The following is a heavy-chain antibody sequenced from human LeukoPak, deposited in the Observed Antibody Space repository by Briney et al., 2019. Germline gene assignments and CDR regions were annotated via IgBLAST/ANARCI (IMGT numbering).Heavy chain of an antibody. CDR3: ARDYTMAGVALVDY. CDR2: INPNSGGT. V-gene: IGHV1-2*02. D-gene: IGHD3-10*01. Sequence: ASVKVSCKASGYTFTGYYMHWVRQAPGQGLEWMGWINPNSGGTNYAQKFQGRVTMTRDTSISTAYMELSRLRSDDTAVYYCARDYTMAGVALVDYWGQGTLVTVSS. CDR1: GYTFTGYY. J-gene: IGHJ4*02.